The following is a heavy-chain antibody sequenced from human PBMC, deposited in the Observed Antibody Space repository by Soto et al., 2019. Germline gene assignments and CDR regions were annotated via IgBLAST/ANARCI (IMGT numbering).Heavy chain of an antibody. J-gene: IGHJ6*03. V-gene: IGHV4-59*01. Sequence: PSETLSLTCTVSGGSISSYYWSWIRQPPGKGLEWIGYIYYSGSTNYNPSLKSRVTISVDTSKNQFSLKLSSVTAADTAVYYCARGRIAAGYYMDVWGKGTTVTVSS. CDR1: GGSISSYY. CDR3: ARGRIAAGYYMDV. CDR2: IYYSGST. D-gene: IGHD2-15*01.